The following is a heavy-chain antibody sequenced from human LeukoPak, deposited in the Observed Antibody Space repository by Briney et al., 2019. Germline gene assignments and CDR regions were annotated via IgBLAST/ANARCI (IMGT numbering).Heavy chain of an antibody. D-gene: IGHD3-9*01. Sequence: PSETLSLTCAVSGYSISSGYYWDWIRQPPGKGLEWIGSIYHSGSTYYNPSLKSRVTISVDTSKNQFSLKLSSVTAAGTAVYYCARRGDILTGYSDAFDIWGQGTMVTVSS. J-gene: IGHJ3*02. V-gene: IGHV4-38-2*01. CDR2: IYHSGST. CDR1: GYSISSGYY. CDR3: ARRGDILTGYSDAFDI.